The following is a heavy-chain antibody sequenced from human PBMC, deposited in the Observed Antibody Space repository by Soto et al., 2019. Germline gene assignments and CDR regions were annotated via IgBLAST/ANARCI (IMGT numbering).Heavy chain of an antibody. CDR2: ISTSGGST. D-gene: IGHD5-18*01. CDR3: AKVGFPYSYGYLFYY. CDR1: GFTFSTYA. Sequence: EVQLLESGGGLVQPGGSLRLSCAASGFTFSTYAMTWVRQAPGKGLEWVSTISTSGGSTNYADPVKGRFTISRDNSKNTLYLQMNSLRVEDTAVYYCAKVGFPYSYGYLFYYWGQGTLVTVSS. J-gene: IGHJ4*02. V-gene: IGHV3-23*01.